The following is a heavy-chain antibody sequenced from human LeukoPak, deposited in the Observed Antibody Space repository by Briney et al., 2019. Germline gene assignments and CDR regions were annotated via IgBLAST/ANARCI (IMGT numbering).Heavy chain of an antibody. CDR1: GGTFSSYA. CDR2: IIPILGIA. Sequence: GASVKVSCKASGGTFSSYAISWVRQAPGQGLEWMGRIIPILGIANYAQKFHGRVTITADKSTSTAYMELSSLRSEDTAVYYCASHYGMDVWGQGTTVTVSS. V-gene: IGHV1-69*04. J-gene: IGHJ6*02. CDR3: ASHYGMDV.